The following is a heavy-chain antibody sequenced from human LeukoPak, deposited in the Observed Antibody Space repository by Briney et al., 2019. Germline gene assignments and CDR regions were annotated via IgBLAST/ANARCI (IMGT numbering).Heavy chain of an antibody. Sequence: SVKLSFKASGGTIATHPITWVRQAPGHGLEWMGKIIPFFGTPNYAQKFQDRVTITANTSTNTAYLELLSLTSEDAAVYYCATPRRPADYYYFYMDVWGKGTTVTVSS. V-gene: IGHV1-69*06. J-gene: IGHJ6*03. CDR3: ATPRRPADYYYFYMDV. CDR1: GGTIATHP. CDR2: IIPFFGTP.